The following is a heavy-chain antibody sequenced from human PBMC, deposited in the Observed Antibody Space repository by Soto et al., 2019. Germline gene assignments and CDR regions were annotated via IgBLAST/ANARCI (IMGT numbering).Heavy chain of an antibody. CDR2: IYDSGSS. Sequence: SETLSLTCTVSGASISSGDYFWSWIRQSPGKGLQWIGHIYDSGSSYYNPSLKSRVTMSVDTSKNQFSLKLSSVTAADTAVYYCAREKGYISGPKNFDYWGQGTLVTVSS. D-gene: IGHD5-12*01. V-gene: IGHV4-30-4*01. CDR1: GASISSGDYF. J-gene: IGHJ4*02. CDR3: AREKGYISGPKNFDY.